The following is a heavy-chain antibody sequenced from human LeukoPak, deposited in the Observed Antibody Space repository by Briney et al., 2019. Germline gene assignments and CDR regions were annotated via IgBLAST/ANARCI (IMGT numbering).Heavy chain of an antibody. CDR3: AKLVTMIVVVTPVDY. J-gene: IGHJ4*02. V-gene: IGHV3-23*01. CDR2: ISGSGGST. D-gene: IGHD3-22*01. CDR1: GFTFSSYS. Sequence: GGSLRLSCAASGFTFSSYSMNWVRQAPGKGLEWVSAISGSGGSTYYADSVKGRFTISRDNSKNTLYLQMNSLRAEDTAVYYCAKLVTMIVVVTPVDYWGQGTLVTVSS.